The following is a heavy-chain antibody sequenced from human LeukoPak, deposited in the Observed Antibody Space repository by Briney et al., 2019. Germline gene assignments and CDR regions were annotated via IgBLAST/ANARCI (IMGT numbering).Heavy chain of an antibody. J-gene: IGHJ4*02. CDR1: GFTFYKYD. Sequence: GGSLRLSCAASGFTFYKYDMTGVRQAPGKGLDWVSAVSGCGSDTSYAASVKGRFTISRDNSKNTLSLQMNSLRVDDTAVYFCAKVGTYDSSGYYDDYYFDSWGQGTQVTVSS. CDR2: VSGCGSDT. CDR3: AKVGTYDSSGYYDDYYFDS. D-gene: IGHD3-22*01. V-gene: IGHV3-23*01.